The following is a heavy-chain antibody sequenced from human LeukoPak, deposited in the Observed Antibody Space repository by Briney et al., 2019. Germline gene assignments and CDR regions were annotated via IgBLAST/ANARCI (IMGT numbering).Heavy chain of an antibody. CDR2: INHSGST. D-gene: IGHD6-19*01. CDR1: GGSFSGYY. J-gene: IGHJ4*02. CDR3: VRPVSGSGGWYYNY. Sequence: SETLSLTCAVYGGSFSGYYWSWLRQPPGKGLEWIGEINHSGSTNYNPSLKSRVTLSVDTSKNQFALKLSSATAADTAVYYCVRPVSGSGGWYYNYWGQGTLATVPS. V-gene: IGHV4-34*01.